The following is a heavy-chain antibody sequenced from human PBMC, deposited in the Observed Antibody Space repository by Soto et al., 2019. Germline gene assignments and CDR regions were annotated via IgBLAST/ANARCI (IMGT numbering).Heavy chain of an antibody. CDR2: INAGNGNT. CDR1: GYTFTSYD. CDR3: ARRRASDSSFDY. Sequence: ASVEVSCKASGYTFTSYDMHWVRQAPGQRLEWMGWINAGNGNTKYSQKFQGRVTITRDTSASTAYMELSSLRSEDTAVYYCARRRASDSSFDYWGQGTLVTVSS. D-gene: IGHD2-15*01. V-gene: IGHV1-3*01. J-gene: IGHJ4*02.